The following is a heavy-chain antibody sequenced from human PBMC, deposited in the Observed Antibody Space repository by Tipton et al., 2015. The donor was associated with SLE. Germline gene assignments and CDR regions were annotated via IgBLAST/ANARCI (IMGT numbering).Heavy chain of an antibody. J-gene: IGHJ4*02. CDR2: IYTSGST. CDR3: ARGPLASFDY. V-gene: IGHV4-61*09. Sequence: TLSLTCTVSGGSISSGSYYWSWIRQPAGKGLEWIGYIYTSGSTNYNPSLKSRVTISVDTSKNQFSLKLSSVTAADTAVYYCARGPLASFDYWGQGTLVTVSS. CDR1: GGSISSGSYY.